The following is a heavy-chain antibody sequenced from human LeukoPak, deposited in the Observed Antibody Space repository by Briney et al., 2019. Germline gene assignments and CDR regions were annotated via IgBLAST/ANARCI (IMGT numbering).Heavy chain of an antibody. CDR2: AYSDGNT. V-gene: IGHV3-66*04. D-gene: IGHD6-19*01. Sequence: PGGSLRLSCAASGITVNSTYISWVRQAPGKGLEWVSVAYSDGNTYYAGSVKGRFTISRDNSKNTLFLQMNSLRAEDTAVYYCARLLAVAGPATYYAMDVWGQGTTVAVSS. CDR3: ARLLAVAGPATYYAMDV. CDR1: GITVNSTY. J-gene: IGHJ6*02.